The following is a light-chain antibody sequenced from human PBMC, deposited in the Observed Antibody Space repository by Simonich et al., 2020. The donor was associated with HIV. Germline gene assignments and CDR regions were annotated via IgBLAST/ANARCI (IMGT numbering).Light chain of an antibody. CDR3: MQSIQLPRT. CDR2: EIV. Sequence: EIVMTQTPLSLSVTPGQPASISCKSSRGLLYSVGKTFLYWYLQKPGQSPQHLIYEIVNRFYGVPDRFIGSGSGTDFTLKISRVEAEDVGVYYCMQSIQLPRTFGQGTKVEIK. V-gene: IGKV2D-29*02. J-gene: IGKJ1*01. CDR1: RGLLYSVGKTF.